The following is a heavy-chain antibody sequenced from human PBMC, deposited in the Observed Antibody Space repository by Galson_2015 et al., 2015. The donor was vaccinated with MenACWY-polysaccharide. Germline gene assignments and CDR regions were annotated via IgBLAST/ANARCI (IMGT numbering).Heavy chain of an antibody. CDR2: INSDGNST. CDR3: VRAGPMDY. V-gene: IGHV3-74*01. Sequence: SLRLSCAASGFTFSTYWMHWVRQAPGKGLVWVSRINSDGNSTTYADSVKGRFTISRDNAKNTLYLQMNSLRAEDTAVYYCVRAGPMDYWGQGTLVTVSS. CDR1: GFTFSTYW. J-gene: IGHJ4*02.